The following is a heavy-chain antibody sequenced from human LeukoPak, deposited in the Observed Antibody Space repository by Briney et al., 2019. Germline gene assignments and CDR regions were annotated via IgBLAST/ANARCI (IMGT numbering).Heavy chain of an antibody. CDR1: GYSISTSYY. J-gene: IGHJ4*02. Sequence: KPSETLSLTCTVSGYSISTSYYWGWIRQSPGKGLEWLGSIYRSGSTYYNPSLKSRLTISADTSKNQFSLTVRSVTASDTAVYFCARASDGSGRLDFAYWGEGTLVTVSS. CDR3: ARASDGSGRLDFAY. D-gene: IGHD3-10*01. V-gene: IGHV4-38-2*02. CDR2: IYRSGST.